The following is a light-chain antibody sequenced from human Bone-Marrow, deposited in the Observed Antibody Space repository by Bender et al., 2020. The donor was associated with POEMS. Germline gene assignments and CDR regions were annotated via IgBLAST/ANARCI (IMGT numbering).Light chain of an antibody. J-gene: IGLJ2*01. CDR3: CSYAGSYTLI. V-gene: IGLV2-11*01. Sequence: QSALAQPASVSGSPGQSITISCTGTSSDFGSFHLVSWYQQHPGRAPKLMIYDVNKRPSGVPDRFSGSKSGNTASLTISGLQTEDEGDYFCCSYAGSYTLIFGGGTTVTVL. CDR2: DVN. CDR1: SSDFGSFHL.